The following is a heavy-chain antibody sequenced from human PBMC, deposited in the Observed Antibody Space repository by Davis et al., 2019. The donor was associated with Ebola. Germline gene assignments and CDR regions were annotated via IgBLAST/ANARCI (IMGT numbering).Heavy chain of an antibody. Sequence: GESLKISCTDSVITFSSYAMTWVRQAPGKGLEWVSAISGSGGSTYYADSVKGRFTISRDNSKNTLYLQMNSLRPEDTAVYYCARIVPDWYDSSGYSRNGRFDYWGQGTLLTVSS. D-gene: IGHD3-22*01. J-gene: IGHJ4*02. CDR1: VITFSSYA. CDR3: ARIVPDWYDSSGYSRNGRFDY. CDR2: ISGSGGST. V-gene: IGHV3-23*01.